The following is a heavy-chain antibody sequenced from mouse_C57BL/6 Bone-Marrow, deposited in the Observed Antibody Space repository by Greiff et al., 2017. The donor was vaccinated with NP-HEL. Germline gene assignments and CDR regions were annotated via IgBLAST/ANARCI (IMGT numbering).Heavy chain of an antibody. CDR2: INPNNGGT. V-gene: IGHV1-18*01. J-gene: IGHJ3*01. CDR3: ARSHFQAWFAY. CDR1: GYTFTDYN. Sequence: EVKLQESGPELVKPGASVKIPCKASGYTFTDYNMDWVKQSHGKSLEWIGDINPNNGGTIYNQKFKGKATLTVDKSSSTAYMELRSLTSEDTAVYYCARSHFQAWFAYWGQGTLVTVSA.